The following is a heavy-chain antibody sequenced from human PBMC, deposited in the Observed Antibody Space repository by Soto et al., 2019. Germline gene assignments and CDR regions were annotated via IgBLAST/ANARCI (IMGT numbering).Heavy chain of an antibody. J-gene: IGHJ6*02. CDR2: ISYDGRSD. Sequence: QVQLVESGGGVVQPGTSLRLSCAAFGFTVRSHTIDWVRQAPGKGPEWLATISYDGRSDLFPDSVKGRFSISRDNVKNKDDLQMNGLRVVDSAVYYCVRDLVVTRPAYYSGMDVWGQGTTVIVSS. D-gene: IGHD2-21*01. CDR1: GFTVRSHT. V-gene: IGHV3-30*04. CDR3: VRDLVVTRPAYYSGMDV.